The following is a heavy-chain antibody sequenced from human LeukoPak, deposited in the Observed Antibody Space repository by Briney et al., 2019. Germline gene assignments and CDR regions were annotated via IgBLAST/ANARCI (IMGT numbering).Heavy chain of an antibody. CDR2: ISSSSYI. D-gene: IGHD3-22*01. Sequence: GGSLRLSCAASGFTFSSYSMNWVRQAPGKGLEWVSSISSSSYIYYADSVKGRFTISRDNAKNSLYLQMNSLRAEDTAVYCCARVTPNYYDSSGYYLFDPWGQGTLVTVSS. CDR3: ARVTPNYYDSSGYYLFDP. CDR1: GFTFSSYS. V-gene: IGHV3-21*01. J-gene: IGHJ5*02.